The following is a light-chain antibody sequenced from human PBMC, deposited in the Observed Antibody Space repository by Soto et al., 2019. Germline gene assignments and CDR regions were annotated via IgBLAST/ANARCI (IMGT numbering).Light chain of an antibody. V-gene: IGLV2-14*01. CDR3: SSYTSSSIDYV. Sequence: QSALTQPASVSGSPGQSITISCTGTSSDVGGYNYVSWYQRHPGKAPKLMIYEVSNRPSGVSNRFSGSKSGNTASLTISRLQAEDEADYYCSSYTSSSIDYVFGTGTKVTVL. J-gene: IGLJ1*01. CDR2: EVS. CDR1: SSDVGGYNY.